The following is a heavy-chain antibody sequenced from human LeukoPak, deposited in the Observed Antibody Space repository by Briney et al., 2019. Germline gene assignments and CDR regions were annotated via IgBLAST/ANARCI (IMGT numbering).Heavy chain of an antibody. CDR3: AKESGYDVDFDY. Sequence: PGGSLRLSCAASGFTFTIHAMSCVRQAPGKGMEWVSIISGSGDSTYYADSVKGRFTISRDNSKNTLYLQMNSLRADDTAVYYCAKESGYDVDFDYWGQGTLVTVSS. CDR2: ISGSGDST. D-gene: IGHD5-12*01. V-gene: IGHV3-23*01. J-gene: IGHJ4*02. CDR1: GFTFTIHA.